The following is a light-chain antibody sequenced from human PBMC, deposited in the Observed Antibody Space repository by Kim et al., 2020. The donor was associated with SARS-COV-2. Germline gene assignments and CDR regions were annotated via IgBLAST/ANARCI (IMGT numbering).Light chain of an antibody. Sequence: GKTSTISCTRSLGSIASSYVQWYQQRPGRAPTTVIYENDERPSGVFDRFSGSIDSSSNSASLTISGLKTEDEADYYCQSYDGTDWVFGGGTQLTVL. CDR1: LGSIASSY. CDR2: END. J-gene: IGLJ3*02. V-gene: IGLV6-57*03. CDR3: QSYDGTDWV.